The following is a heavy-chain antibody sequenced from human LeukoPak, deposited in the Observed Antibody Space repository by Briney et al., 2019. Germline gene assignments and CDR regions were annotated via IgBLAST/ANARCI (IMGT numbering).Heavy chain of an antibody. CDR2: IYSGGST. CDR3: ARTGTTGNAFDI. V-gene: IGHV3-53*01. J-gene: IGHJ3*02. D-gene: IGHD1-1*01. CDR1: GFTVSSNY. Sequence: GGSLRLSCAASGFTVSSNYMSWVRQAPGKGLEWVSVIYSGGSTYYADSVRGRFTISRDNSKNTLYLQMNSLRAEDTAVYYCARTGTTGNAFDIWAQGTMVTVSS.